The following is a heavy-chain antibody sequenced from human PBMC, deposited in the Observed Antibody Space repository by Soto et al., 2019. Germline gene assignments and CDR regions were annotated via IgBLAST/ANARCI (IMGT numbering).Heavy chain of an antibody. V-gene: IGHV3-30*18. CDR2: ISYDVRKT. D-gene: IGHD4-17*01. J-gene: IGHJ4*02. CDR1: GLTFSTYG. CDR3: AKDSLGGMGTVMMPGTD. Sequence: VQLVESGGGVIQPGRSLRLSCAVSGLTFSTYGFHWVRQAPGKGLEWVAVISYDVRKTHYADSVRGRFTISRDNSKSTLYLQMNDLRADDTALYYCAKDSLGGMGTVMMPGTDWGQGTLVTVSS.